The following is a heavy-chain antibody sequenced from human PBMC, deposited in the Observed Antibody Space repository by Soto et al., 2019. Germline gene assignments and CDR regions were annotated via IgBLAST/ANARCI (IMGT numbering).Heavy chain of an antibody. D-gene: IGHD5-18*01. J-gene: IGHJ6*02. CDR1: GYSFTSYW. CDR2: IDPSDSYI. CDR3: ARRRGYLYYYYGMDV. V-gene: IGHV5-10-1*01. Sequence: PGESLKISCKGSGYSFTSYWISWVRQMPGKGLEWMGRIDPSDSYINYSPSFQGHVTISADKSISTAYLQWSSLKASDTAMYYCARRRGYLYYYYGMDVWGQGTTVTVSS.